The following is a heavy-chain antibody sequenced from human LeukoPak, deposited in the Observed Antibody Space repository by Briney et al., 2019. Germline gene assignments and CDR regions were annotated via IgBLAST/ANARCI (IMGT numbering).Heavy chain of an antibody. J-gene: IGHJ6*03. CDR1: GFTLSSYS. CDR2: ISSSSSYI. Sequence: GGSLRLSRAASGFTLSSYSMNWVRQAPGKGLEWVSSISSSSSYIYYADSVKGRFTISRDNAKNSLYLQMNSLRAEDTAVYYCARFNWGTNYYYYMDVWGKGTTVTVSS. D-gene: IGHD7-27*01. CDR3: ARFNWGTNYYYYMDV. V-gene: IGHV3-21*01.